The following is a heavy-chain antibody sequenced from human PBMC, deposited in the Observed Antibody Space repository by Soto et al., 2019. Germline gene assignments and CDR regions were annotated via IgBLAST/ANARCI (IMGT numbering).Heavy chain of an antibody. Sequence: QVQLGESGGGVVQPGRSLRLSCAASGFTFSSYAMHWVRQAPGKGLEWVAVISYDGSNKYYADSVKGRFTISRDNSKNTLYLQMNSLRAEDTAVYYCAREEPSWEGAYDYWGQGTLVTVSS. CDR3: AREEPSWEGAYDY. V-gene: IGHV3-30-3*01. D-gene: IGHD1-26*01. CDR1: GFTFSSYA. CDR2: ISYDGSNK. J-gene: IGHJ4*02.